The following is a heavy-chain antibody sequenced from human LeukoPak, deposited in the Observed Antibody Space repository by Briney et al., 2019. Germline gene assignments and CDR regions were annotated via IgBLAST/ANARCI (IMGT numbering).Heavy chain of an antibody. Sequence: GGSLRLSRAASGFTFSSYSMNWVRQAPGKGLEWISYISYTGTIYYADSVKGRFTVSRDNAENSLYLQMNSLRAEDTAVYYCAKDKSYYFDYWGQGTLVTVSS. CDR2: ISYTGTI. V-gene: IGHV3-48*01. J-gene: IGHJ4*02. CDR3: AKDKSYYFDY. CDR1: GFTFSSYS.